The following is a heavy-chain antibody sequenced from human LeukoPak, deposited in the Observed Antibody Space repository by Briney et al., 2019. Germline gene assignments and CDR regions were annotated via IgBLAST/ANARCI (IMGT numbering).Heavy chain of an antibody. V-gene: IGHV4-34*01. D-gene: IGHD3-3*02. Sequence: SETLSLTCAVYGGSFSGYYWSWIRQPPGKGLEWIGEINHSGSTNYNPSLKSRVTISVDTSKNQFSLKPSSVTAADTAVYYCARRGYIAFGYWGQGTLVTVSS. J-gene: IGHJ4*02. CDR3: ARRGYIAFGY. CDR1: GGSFSGYY. CDR2: INHSGST.